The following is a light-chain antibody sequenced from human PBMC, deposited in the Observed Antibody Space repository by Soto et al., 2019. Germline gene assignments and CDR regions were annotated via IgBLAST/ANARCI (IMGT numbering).Light chain of an antibody. CDR2: GAS. CDR3: QQFDDSRPAFT. Sequence: ESVLTQSPGSLSLSPGERATLSCRATQTVNSKFLNWYQHKPGQAPRLLIYGASLRATGIPARFSGSRSGADFTLTITRLQPEDSAVYFCQQFDDSRPAFTFGQGTKLEI. CDR1: QTVNSKF. J-gene: IGKJ2*01. V-gene: IGKV3-20*01.